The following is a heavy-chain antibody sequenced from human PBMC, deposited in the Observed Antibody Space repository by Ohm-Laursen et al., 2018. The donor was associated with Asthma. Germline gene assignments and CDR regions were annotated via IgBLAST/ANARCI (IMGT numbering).Heavy chain of an antibody. Sequence: GASVKVSCKASGYTFTSYGISWVRQAPGQGLEWMGWISAYNGNTNYAPKFQDRVTMTTDTSTSTAYMELRGLRSDDTAVYYCARVLSYYDHSSYYDRIDYWGQGSLVTVSS. D-gene: IGHD3-22*01. CDR1: GYTFTSYG. CDR2: ISAYNGNT. J-gene: IGHJ4*02. V-gene: IGHV1-18*01. CDR3: ARVLSYYDHSSYYDRIDY.